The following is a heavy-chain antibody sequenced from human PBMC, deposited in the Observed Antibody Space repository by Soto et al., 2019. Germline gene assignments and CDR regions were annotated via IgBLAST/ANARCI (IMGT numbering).Heavy chain of an antibody. CDR2: ISGSGGST. CDR1: GFTFSSYA. V-gene: IGHV3-23*01. Sequence: PGGSLRLSCAASGFTFSSYAMIWVRQAPGKGLEWVSAISGSGGSTYYADSVKGRFTISRDNSKNTLYLQMNSLRAEDTAVYYCAKVRDPYYYYYYMDVWGKGTTVTVSS. CDR3: AKVRDPYYYYYYMDV. J-gene: IGHJ6*03.